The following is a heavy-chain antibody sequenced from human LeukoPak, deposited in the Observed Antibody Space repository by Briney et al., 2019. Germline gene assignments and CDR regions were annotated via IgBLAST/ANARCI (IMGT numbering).Heavy chain of an antibody. CDR1: GASIASSSYY. CDR3: ARDAQYYYDDSGYYYLDF. Sequence: PSETLSLTCTVSGASIASSSYYWSWIRQYPGKGLEWIGYIYYRGDTYYNPSLKSRVSISIDTSKNQFYLNLSSVTAADTAVYYCARDAQYYYDDSGYYYLDFWGQGTLVTVSS. CDR2: IYYRGDT. D-gene: IGHD3-22*01. V-gene: IGHV4-31*03. J-gene: IGHJ4*02.